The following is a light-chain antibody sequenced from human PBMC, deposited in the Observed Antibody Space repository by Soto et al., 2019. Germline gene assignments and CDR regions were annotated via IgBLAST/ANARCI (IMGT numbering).Light chain of an antibody. Sequence: EIVLTQSPATLSLSPGERATLSCRASQSVSSYLTWYQQKPGQAPRLLIYDASNRATGIPARFSGSGSGTDFTLTISSLEPEDFAVYYCQHRSNWPLTFGGGTKVEIK. V-gene: IGKV3-11*01. CDR3: QHRSNWPLT. J-gene: IGKJ4*01. CDR2: DAS. CDR1: QSVSSY.